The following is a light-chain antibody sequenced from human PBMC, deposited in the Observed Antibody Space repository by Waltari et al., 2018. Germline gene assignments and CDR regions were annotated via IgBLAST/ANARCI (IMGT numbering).Light chain of an antibody. CDR3: SSYISNSTLEL. CDR2: DVS. J-gene: IGLJ2*01. Sequence: QSALTQPASVSGSPGQSITISCTGTSSDVGGYNYVSWYQQHPGKAPKLMIFDVSNRPSGVSNRFSGSKSGNTASLTISGLQAEDEADYYCSSYISNSTLELCGGGTSLTVL. CDR1: SSDVGGYNY. V-gene: IGLV2-14*03.